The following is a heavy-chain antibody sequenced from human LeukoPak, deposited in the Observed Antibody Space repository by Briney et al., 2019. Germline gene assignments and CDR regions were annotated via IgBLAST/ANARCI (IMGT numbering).Heavy chain of an antibody. CDR1: GGSISSYY. CDR3: ARTQQGITMVRGAKPGDDY. D-gene: IGHD3-10*01. V-gene: IGHV4-59*01. Sequence: NPSETLSLTCTVSGGSISSYYWSWIRQPPGKGLEWIGYIYYSGSTNYNPSLKSRVTISVDTSKNQFSLKLSSVTAADTAVYYCARTQQGITMVRGAKPGDDYWGQGTLVTVSS. J-gene: IGHJ4*02. CDR2: IYYSGST.